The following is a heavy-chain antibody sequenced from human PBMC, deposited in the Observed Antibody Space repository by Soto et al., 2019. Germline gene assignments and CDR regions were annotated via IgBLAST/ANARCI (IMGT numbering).Heavy chain of an antibody. D-gene: IGHD3-9*01. Sequence: QVQLQHGGAGRLGPLETLSLPCGLSGGFFGGFYWAWIRQPPGKGLEWIGEINDRGSINYNPPLKSRVSISVDTSKNHYSLNLRSVTAADTAVYYCARESHDILTGPPWVWYFDLWGRGTLVTVSS. CDR3: ARESHDILTGPPWVWYFDL. J-gene: IGHJ2*01. V-gene: IGHV4-34*01. CDR2: INDRGSI. CDR1: GGFFGGFY.